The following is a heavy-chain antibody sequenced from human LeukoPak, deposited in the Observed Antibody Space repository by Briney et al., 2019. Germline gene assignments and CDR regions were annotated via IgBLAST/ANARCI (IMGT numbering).Heavy chain of an antibody. V-gene: IGHV4-59*08. CDR2: IYYSGGT. J-gene: IGHJ6*02. CDR1: GASISSYY. CDR3: ARLHSSSFLDV. Sequence: SETLSLTCTVSGASISSYYWSWIRQPPGKGLEWIGYIYYSGGTNYHPSLKSRVTISIDTSKKQFSLRLSSVTAADTAVYYCARLHSSSFLDVWGQGTTVTVSS. D-gene: IGHD6-19*01.